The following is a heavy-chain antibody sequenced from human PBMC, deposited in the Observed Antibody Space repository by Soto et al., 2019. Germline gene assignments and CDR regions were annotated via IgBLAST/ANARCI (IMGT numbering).Heavy chain of an antibody. CDR1: GGTFSSYA. CDR3: ARGTVEYSSTYYYYGMDV. J-gene: IGHJ6*02. CDR2: IIPIFGTA. Sequence: QVQLVQSGAEVKKPGSSVKVSCKASGGTFSSYAISWVRQAPGQGLEWMGGIIPIFGTANYAQKFQGRVTITADESTSTAYMELSSLRSEDTAVYYCARGTVEYSSTYYYYGMDVWGQGTTVTVSS. D-gene: IGHD6-6*01. V-gene: IGHV1-69*01.